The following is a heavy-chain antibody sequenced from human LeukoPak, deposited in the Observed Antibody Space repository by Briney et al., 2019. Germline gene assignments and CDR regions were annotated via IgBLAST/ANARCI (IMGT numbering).Heavy chain of an antibody. Sequence: GGSLRLSCAASGFTFDDYGMSWVRQAPGKGLERVSGINWNGGSTGYADSVKGRFTISRDNAKNSLYLQMNSLRAEDTALYYCARGGCSGGSCYSGVDLDYWGQGTLVTVSS. V-gene: IGHV3-20*04. CDR3: ARGGCSGGSCYSGVDLDY. CDR2: INWNGGST. CDR1: GFTFDDYG. J-gene: IGHJ4*02. D-gene: IGHD2-15*01.